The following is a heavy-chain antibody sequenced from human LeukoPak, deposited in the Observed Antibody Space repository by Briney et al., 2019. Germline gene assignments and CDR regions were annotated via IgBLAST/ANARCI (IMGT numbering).Heavy chain of an antibody. CDR2: ISYDGSNK. V-gene: IGHV3-30*18. CDR1: GFTFSSYG. D-gene: IGHD6-13*01. Sequence: PGGSLRLSCAASGFTFSSYGMHWVRQAPGKGLEWVAVISYDGSNKYYADSVKGRFTISRDNSKNTLYLQMNSLRAEDTAVYYCAKDATSYSSSWLPLRRFDPWGQGTLVTVSS. J-gene: IGHJ5*02. CDR3: AKDATSYSSSWLPLRRFDP.